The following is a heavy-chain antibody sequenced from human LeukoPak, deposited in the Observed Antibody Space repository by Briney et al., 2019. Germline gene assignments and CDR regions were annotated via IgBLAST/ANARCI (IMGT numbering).Heavy chain of an antibody. J-gene: IGHJ4*02. V-gene: IGHV4-31*03. CDR3: ATSPSGSRDY. Sequence: SETLSLTCTVSGGSISSGGYYWSWIRQHPGKGLEWIGYIYYSGSTYYNPSLKSRVTISVDTFKNQFSLKLSSVTAADTAVYYCATSPSGSRDYWGQGTLVTVSS. D-gene: IGHD1-26*01. CDR2: IYYSGST. CDR1: GGSISSGGYY.